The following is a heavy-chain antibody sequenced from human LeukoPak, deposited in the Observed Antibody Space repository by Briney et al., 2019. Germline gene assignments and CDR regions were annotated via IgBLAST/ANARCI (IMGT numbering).Heavy chain of an antibody. J-gene: IGHJ5*02. CDR3: AKPALLDYFSNWFDP. Sequence: PGGSLRLSCAASGFTFSSYWMSWVRQAPGKGLEWVAIIKQDGSEKYYVDSVKGRFTISRDNAKNSLYLQMNSLRVEDTAVYYCAKPALLDYFSNWFDPWGQGTLVTVSS. D-gene: IGHD1-14*01. V-gene: IGHV3-7*03. CDR2: IKQDGSEK. CDR1: GFTFSSYW.